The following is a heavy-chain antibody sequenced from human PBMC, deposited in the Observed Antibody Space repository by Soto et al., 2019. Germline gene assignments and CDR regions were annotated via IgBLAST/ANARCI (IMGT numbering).Heavy chain of an antibody. J-gene: IGHJ4*02. CDR2: IYYSGST. CDR3: ATQNQQLELDY. Sequence: QVQLQESGPGLVKPSQTLSLTCTVSGGSISSGGYYWGWIRQHPGKGLECIGYIYYSGSTYYNPSLKSRVIISINTSNNQFSLRLSSVTAADTAVYYCATQNQQLELDYWGQETLVTVSS. V-gene: IGHV4-31*03. CDR1: GGSISSGGYY. D-gene: IGHD6-13*01.